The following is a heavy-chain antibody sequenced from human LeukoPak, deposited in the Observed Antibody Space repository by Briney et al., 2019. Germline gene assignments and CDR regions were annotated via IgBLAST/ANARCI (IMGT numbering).Heavy chain of an antibody. CDR2: IKEDGSDK. CDR3: VRDDRAMVRGVPDY. V-gene: IGHV3-7*03. D-gene: IGHD3-10*01. J-gene: IGHJ4*02. CDR1: GFTFSSYW. Sequence: GGSLRLSCAASGFTFSSYWMDWVRQAPGEGLEWVANIKEDGSDKYYGDSVKGRFTISRDNAKNSLYLQMDSLRAEGTALYYCVRDDRAMVRGVPDYWGQGTLVTVSS.